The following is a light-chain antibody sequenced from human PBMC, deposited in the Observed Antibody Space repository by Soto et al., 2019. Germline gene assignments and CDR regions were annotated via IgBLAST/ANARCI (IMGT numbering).Light chain of an antibody. Sequence: QSVLTQPPSASGTPGQRVTISCSGSSSNIETNYVYWYQQLPGTAPKVLIYRNNQRPSRVPDRFSASKSGTSASLAISGLRSEDEAVYYCAAWDGSLSGWVFGGGTKLTVL. CDR1: SSNIETNY. CDR2: RNN. J-gene: IGLJ3*02. CDR3: AAWDGSLSGWV. V-gene: IGLV1-47*01.